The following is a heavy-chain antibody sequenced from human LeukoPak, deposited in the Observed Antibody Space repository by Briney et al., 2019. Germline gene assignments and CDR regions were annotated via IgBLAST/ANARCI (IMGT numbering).Heavy chain of an antibody. CDR2: IYYSGST. J-gene: IGHJ4*02. Sequence: SETLSLTCTVSGGSISSYYWSWIRQPPGKGLEWIGYIYYSGSTNYNPSLKSRVTISVDTSKNQFSLKLSSVTAADTAVYYCASSDDSSRSPFDYWGQGTLVTVSS. CDR1: GGSISSYY. D-gene: IGHD3-22*01. CDR3: ASSDDSSRSPFDY. V-gene: IGHV4-59*01.